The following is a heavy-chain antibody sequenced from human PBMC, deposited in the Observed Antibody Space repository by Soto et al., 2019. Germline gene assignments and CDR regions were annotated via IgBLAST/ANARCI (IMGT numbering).Heavy chain of an antibody. CDR1: GGTFSSYA. D-gene: IGHD4-17*01. V-gene: IGHV1-69*01. J-gene: IGHJ6*02. CDR3: ARDLPGSADYDYYYSYGMDV. Sequence: QVQLVQSGAEVKKPGSSVKVSCKASGGTFSSYAISWVRQAPGQGLEWMGGIIPIFGTANYAQKFQGRVTITEEAYTSTADMEVSSLRSEDTAVYYCARDLPGSADYDYYYSYGMDVWGQGTTVTVSS. CDR2: IIPIFGTA.